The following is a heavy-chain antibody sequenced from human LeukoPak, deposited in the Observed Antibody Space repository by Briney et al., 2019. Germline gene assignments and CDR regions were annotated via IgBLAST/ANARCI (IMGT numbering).Heavy chain of an antibody. CDR3: ARDRHPYIYFDY. CDR1: GGSISSYY. Sequence: HPSETLSLTCTVSGGSISSYYWSWIRQPAGKGLEWIGRIYTSGSTSYNPSLKSRVTMSVDTSKNQFSLKLSSVTAADTAVYYCARDRHPYIYFDYWGQGTLVTVSS. J-gene: IGHJ4*02. CDR2: IYTSGST. D-gene: IGHD2-2*02. V-gene: IGHV4-4*07.